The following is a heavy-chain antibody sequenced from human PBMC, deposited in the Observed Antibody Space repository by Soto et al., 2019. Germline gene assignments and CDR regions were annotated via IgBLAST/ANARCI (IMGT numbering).Heavy chain of an antibody. CDR1: GGSISSGDYY. Sequence: QVQLQESGPGLVKPSQTLSLTCTVSGGSISSGDYYWSWIRQPPGKGLEWIGYIYYSGSTYYNPSLNRRVTISVDTSKNQFALKLSSVTAADTAVYYCDRARHQNYYYYYGMDVWGQGTTVTVSS. V-gene: IGHV4-30-4*01. J-gene: IGHJ6*02. CDR2: IYYSGST. CDR3: DRARHQNYYYYYGMDV.